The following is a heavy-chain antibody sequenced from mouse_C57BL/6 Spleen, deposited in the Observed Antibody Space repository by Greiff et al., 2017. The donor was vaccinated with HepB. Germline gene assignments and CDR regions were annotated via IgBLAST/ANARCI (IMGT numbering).Heavy chain of an antibody. V-gene: IGHV1-64*01. CDR2: IHPNSGST. D-gene: IGHD1-1*01. Sequence: QVQLQQPGAELVKPGASVKLSCKASGYTFTSYWMHWVKQRPGQGLEWIGMIHPNSGSTNYNEKFKSKATLTVDKSYSTAYMQRSSLTSEDSAVYYYARPLYGSSLFGYWGQGTTLTVSS. CDR3: ARPLYGSSLFGY. J-gene: IGHJ2*01. CDR1: GYTFTSYW.